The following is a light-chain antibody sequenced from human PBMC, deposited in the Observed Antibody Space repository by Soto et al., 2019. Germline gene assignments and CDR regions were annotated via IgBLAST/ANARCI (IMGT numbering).Light chain of an antibody. CDR2: DAS. CDR1: QRIGDY. CDR3: QQRYFWPIT. Sequence: DIVLTQSPATLSLSPGERANISCRASQRIGDYLAWYQQRPVQAPRLLIYDASNGAAGTPARFIGSGSGSDYTLTISSLHPDDFAVYNCQQRYFWPITFGQWTRLDI. J-gene: IGKJ5*01. V-gene: IGKV3-11*01.